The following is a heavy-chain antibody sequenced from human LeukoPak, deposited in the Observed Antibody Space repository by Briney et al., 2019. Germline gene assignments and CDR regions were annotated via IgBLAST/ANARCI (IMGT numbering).Heavy chain of an antibody. CDR1: GFTFSSYG. CDR2: IRYDGSNK. J-gene: IGHJ4*02. D-gene: IGHD5-24*01. V-gene: IGHV3-30*02. CDR3: AKDLRWLPNFDY. Sequence: GGSLRLSCAASGFTFSSYGMHWVRQAPGKGLEWVAFIRYDGSNKYYADSVMGRFTTSRDNSKNTLYLQMNSLRAEDTAVYYCAKDLRWLPNFDYWGQGTLVTVSS.